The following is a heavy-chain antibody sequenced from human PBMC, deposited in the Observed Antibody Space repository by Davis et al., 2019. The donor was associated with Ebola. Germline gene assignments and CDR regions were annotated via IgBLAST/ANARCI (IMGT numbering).Heavy chain of an antibody. D-gene: IGHD4-17*01. J-gene: IGHJ5*02. CDR3: ARERPNDYGDYGWFDP. CDR1: GYTFTSYY. V-gene: IGHV1-46*01. Sequence: ASVKVSCKASGYTFTSYYMHWVRQAPGQGLEWMGIINPSGGSTSYAQKFQGRVTITADESTSTAYMELSSLRSEDTAVYYCARERPNDYGDYGWFDPWGQGTLVTVSS. CDR2: INPSGGST.